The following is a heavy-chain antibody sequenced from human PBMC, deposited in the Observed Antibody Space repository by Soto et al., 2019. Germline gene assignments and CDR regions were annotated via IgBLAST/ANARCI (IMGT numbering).Heavy chain of an antibody. Sequence: GGSLRLSCAASGFTFSSYSINWVRQAPGKGLEWVSSISTSSDVYYADSVKGRFTISRDNATSSLSLQMNSLRAEDTAIYYCAKDHPIQPWDCFNYWGCGTLVIVSS. V-gene: IGHV3-21*01. J-gene: IGHJ4*01. CDR3: AKDHPIQPWDCFNY. CDR2: ISTSSDV. CDR1: GFTFSSYS. D-gene: IGHD5-18*01.